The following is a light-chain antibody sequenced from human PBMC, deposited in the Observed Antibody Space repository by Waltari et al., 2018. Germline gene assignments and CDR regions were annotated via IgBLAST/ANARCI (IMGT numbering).Light chain of an antibody. V-gene: IGLV3-1*01. CDR2: QDS. J-gene: IGLJ2*01. Sequence: SYELTQPPSVSVSPGQTARLTCPGDKLGDKYVCWYQQKPGQSPVLVIFQDSKRRSGIPERFSGSNSGNTATLTISGTQAMDEADYYCQAWDSSTVVFGGGTKLTVL. CDR3: QAWDSSTVV. CDR1: KLGDKY.